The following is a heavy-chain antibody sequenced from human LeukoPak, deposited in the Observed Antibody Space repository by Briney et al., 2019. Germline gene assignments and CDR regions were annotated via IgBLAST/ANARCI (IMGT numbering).Heavy chain of an antibody. J-gene: IGHJ4*02. D-gene: IGHD5-12*01. Sequence: GGSLRLSCAASGFTFSSYSMNWVRQAPGKGLEWVSYISSSSSTIYYADSVKGRFTISRDNAKNSLYLQMNSLRDEDTAVYYCARDLGGLRPKYYFDYWGQGTLVTVSS. V-gene: IGHV3-48*02. CDR1: GFTFSSYS. CDR2: ISSSSSTI. CDR3: ARDLGGLRPKYYFDY.